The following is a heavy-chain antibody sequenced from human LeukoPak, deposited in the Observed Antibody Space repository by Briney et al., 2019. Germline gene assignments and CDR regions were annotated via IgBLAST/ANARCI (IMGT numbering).Heavy chain of an antibody. Sequence: PGGSLRLSCAASGFTFSDYYMSWIRQAPGKGPGWVSYIRSSSSYTNYADSVKGRFTISRDNAKNSLYLQMNSLRAEDTAVYYCARDRYDILTGYYDVWYFDYWGQGTLVPVSS. CDR3: ARDRYDILTGYYDVWYFDY. V-gene: IGHV3-11*05. D-gene: IGHD3-9*01. J-gene: IGHJ4*02. CDR1: GFTFSDYY. CDR2: IRSSSSYT.